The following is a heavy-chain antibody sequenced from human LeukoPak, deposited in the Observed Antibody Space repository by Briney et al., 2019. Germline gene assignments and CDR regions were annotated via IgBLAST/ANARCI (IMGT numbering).Heavy chain of an antibody. J-gene: IGHJ4*02. CDR2: ISAYNGNT. CDR1: GYTFTGYY. V-gene: IGHV1-18*04. Sequence: ASVKVSCKASGYTFTGYYMHWVRQAPGQGLEWMGWISAYNGNTNYAQKLQGRVTMTTDTSTSTAYMELRSLRSDDTAVYYCARRLDTAMVTVDYWGQGTLVTVSS. CDR3: ARRLDTAMVTVDY. D-gene: IGHD5-18*01.